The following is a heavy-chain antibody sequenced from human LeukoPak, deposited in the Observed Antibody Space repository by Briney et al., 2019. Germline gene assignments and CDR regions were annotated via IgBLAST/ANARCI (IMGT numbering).Heavy chain of an antibody. CDR1: GFTFSSYS. CDR3: ARDRTVWFGSISPGDAFDI. D-gene: IGHD3-10*01. CDR2: ISSSSSTI. Sequence: GGSLRLSCAASGFTFSSYSMNWVRQAPGKGLEWVSYISSSSSTIYYADSVKGRFTISRDNAKNSLYLQMNSLRAEDTAVYYCARDRTVWFGSISPGDAFDIWGQGTMVTVSS. V-gene: IGHV3-48*04. J-gene: IGHJ3*02.